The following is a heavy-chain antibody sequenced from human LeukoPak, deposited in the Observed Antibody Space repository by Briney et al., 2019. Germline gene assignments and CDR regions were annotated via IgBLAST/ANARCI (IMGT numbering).Heavy chain of an antibody. V-gene: IGHV3-9*01. J-gene: IGHJ4*02. D-gene: IGHD3-10*01. CDR3: AKEYGAGGYFDY. CDR1: GFTFDDYA. Sequence: GGSLRLSCAASGFTFDDYAMHWVRQAPGKGLEWVSGISWNSGSIGYADSVKGRFTISRDNAKNSLYLRMNSLRAEDTALYYCAKEYGAGGYFDYWGQGTLVTVSS. CDR2: ISWNSGSI.